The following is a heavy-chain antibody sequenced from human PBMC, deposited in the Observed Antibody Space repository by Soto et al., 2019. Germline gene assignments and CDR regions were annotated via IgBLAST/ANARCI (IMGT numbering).Heavy chain of an antibody. CDR1: GGTFRSYA. Sequence: QVQLVQSGAEVKKPGSSVKVSCKASGGTFRSYAISWVRQAPGQGLEWMGGIIPIFGTANYEQKFQGRVTSTADKSTSTAYMELSSLRSEDTAVYYCAREDPLYYYYGMDVWGQGTTVTVSS. V-gene: IGHV1-69*06. J-gene: IGHJ6*02. CDR3: AREDPLYYYYGMDV. CDR2: IIPIFGTA.